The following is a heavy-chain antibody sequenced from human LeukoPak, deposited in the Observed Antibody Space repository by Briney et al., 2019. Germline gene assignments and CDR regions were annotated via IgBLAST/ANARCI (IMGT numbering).Heavy chain of an antibody. V-gene: IGHV3-21*01. D-gene: IGHD3-10*01. CDR1: GFSFSSST. CDR2: ISSSGSSI. CDR3: ARDSYWLGGTIGAFDI. Sequence: GGSLRLSCAASGFSFSSSTMNWVRQAPGRGLEWVSSISSSGSSIYYADSVKGRFTISRDNAKNSLHLQINSLRAEDTAVYYCARDSYWLGGTIGAFDIWGQGTMVTVSS. J-gene: IGHJ3*02.